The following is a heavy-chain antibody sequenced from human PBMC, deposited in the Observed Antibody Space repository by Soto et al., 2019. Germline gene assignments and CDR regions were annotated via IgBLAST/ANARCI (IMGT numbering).Heavy chain of an antibody. D-gene: IGHD2-15*01. CDR3: ARGGRPNEDYCSGGSCHHDALDI. Sequence: GGSLRLSCAASGFSFSGHAMHWVRQAPDKGLEWVGVIWFNGNNKYVADSVTGRFTISRDNSKNTLFLQMNGLRAEDTAVYYCARGGRPNEDYCSGGSCHHDALDIXGXGRTVTVSS. CDR1: GFSFSGHA. CDR2: IWFNGNNK. V-gene: IGHV3-33*01. J-gene: IGHJ3*02.